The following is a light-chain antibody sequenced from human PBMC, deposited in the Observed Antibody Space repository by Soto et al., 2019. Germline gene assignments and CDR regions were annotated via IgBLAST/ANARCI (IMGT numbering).Light chain of an antibody. CDR3: QQYYSTLSWT. CDR1: QSVLYSSNNKNY. V-gene: IGKV4-1*01. Sequence: DIVMTQSPDSLAVSLGERATINCKSSQSVLYSSNNKNYLAWYQQKPGQPPKLLIYWASTRESGVPDRFSGSVSVTDFSLNIISLQAEDVAVYYCQQYYSTLSWTFGQGTKLEIK. J-gene: IGKJ2*02. CDR2: WAS.